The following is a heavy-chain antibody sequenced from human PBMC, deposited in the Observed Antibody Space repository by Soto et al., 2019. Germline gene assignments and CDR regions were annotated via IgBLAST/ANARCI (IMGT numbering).Heavy chain of an antibody. J-gene: IGHJ5*02. V-gene: IGHV4-4*07. Sequence: SSETLSLTCSVSGGTISGYYWTWIRQPAGKGLEWIGRIYSSGNTKYNPSLQSRVTMSLDTSNNQFSLRLTSVTAADTAVYYCARGQRFSDWFDLWGQGTLVTVS. CDR3: ARGQRFSDWFDL. CDR2: IYSSGNT. CDR1: GGTISGYY. D-gene: IGHD3-3*01.